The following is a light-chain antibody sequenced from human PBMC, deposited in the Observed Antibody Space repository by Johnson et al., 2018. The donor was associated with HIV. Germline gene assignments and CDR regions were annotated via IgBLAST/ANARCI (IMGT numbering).Light chain of an antibody. CDR3: GTWDSSLGTYV. V-gene: IGLV1-51*02. J-gene: IGLJ1*01. CDR2: ENN. Sequence: QSVLTQPPSVSAAPGQKVTISCSGSSSNIGNNYVSWYQQLPGTAPKLLIYENNKRPSGIPDRFSGSKSATSATLDITGLQTGDEADYYCGTWDSSLGTYVFGTGTKVTVL. CDR1: SSNIGNNY.